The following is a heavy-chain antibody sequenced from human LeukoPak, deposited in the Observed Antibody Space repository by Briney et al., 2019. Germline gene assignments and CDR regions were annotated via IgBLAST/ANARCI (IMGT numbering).Heavy chain of an antibody. V-gene: IGHV3-21*04. D-gene: IGHD3-3*01. CDR2: IRRSSNSI. Sequence: GGSLRLSCAASGFTFSSYAMSWVRQAPGKGLEWVASIRRSSNSIYYADSVKGRFTISRDNANNSLYLHMNTLSAEDTAVYYCAKWAYYDFWSGHYKSHFDSWGQGTLVTVSP. J-gene: IGHJ4*02. CDR3: AKWAYYDFWSGHYKSHFDS. CDR1: GFTFSSYA.